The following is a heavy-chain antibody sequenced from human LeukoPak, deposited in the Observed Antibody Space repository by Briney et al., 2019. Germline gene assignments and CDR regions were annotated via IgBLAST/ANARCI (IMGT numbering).Heavy chain of an antibody. CDR1: GGTFSSYA. J-gene: IGHJ6*02. CDR2: IIPILGIA. D-gene: IGHD5-18*01. CDR3: ARTSGYDNKYSYGFDYYYYYGMDV. Sequence: ASVKVSCKASGGTFSSYAISWVRRAPGQGLEWMGRIIPILGIANYAQKFQGRVTITADKSTSTAYMELSSLRSEDTAVYYCARTSGYDNKYSYGFDYYYYYGMDVWGQGTTVTVS. V-gene: IGHV1-69*04.